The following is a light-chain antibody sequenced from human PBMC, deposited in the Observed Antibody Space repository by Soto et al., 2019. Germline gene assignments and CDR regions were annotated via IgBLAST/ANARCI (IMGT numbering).Light chain of an antibody. J-gene: IGKJ1*01. CDR1: QGVSSY. CDR2: DAS. Sequence: EIVLTQSPATLSLSPGERATLSCRASQGVSSYLAWYQQKPGQAPRLLIYDASNRATGIPARFSGSGPGTDFTLTISSLQPDDFATYYCQHWTDYSWTFGQGTKVEVK. CDR3: QHWTDYSWT. V-gene: IGKV3D-11*01.